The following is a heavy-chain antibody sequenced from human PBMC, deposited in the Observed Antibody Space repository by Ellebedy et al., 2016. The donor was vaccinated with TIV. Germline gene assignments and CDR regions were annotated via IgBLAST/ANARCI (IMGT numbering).Heavy chain of an antibody. J-gene: IGHJ4*01. V-gene: IGHV1-18*01. CDR1: GYTFTNFG. D-gene: IGHD6-19*01. Sequence: ASVKVSXXASGYTFTNFGISWVRQAPGQGLEWMGWVSPYNGNTNYAQKFQARVTMTTDTSTSTAYMELRSLRSEDTAVYYCAIRYSSGWSLDYWGQGTLVTVSS. CDR3: AIRYSSGWSLDY. CDR2: VSPYNGNT.